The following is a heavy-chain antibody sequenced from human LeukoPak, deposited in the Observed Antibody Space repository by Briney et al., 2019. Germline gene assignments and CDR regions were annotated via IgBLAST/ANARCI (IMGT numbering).Heavy chain of an antibody. Sequence: SETLSLTCTVSGGSISSYYWSWIRQPPGKGLEWLGYIYYSGSTNYNPSLKSRVTISVDTSKNQFSLKLSSVTAADTAVYYCARDHGGYCGGDCYGYYYYGMDVWGQGTTVTVSS. CDR2: IYYSGST. CDR1: GGSISSYY. V-gene: IGHV4-59*01. D-gene: IGHD2-21*02. J-gene: IGHJ6*02. CDR3: ARDHGGYCGGDCYGYYYYGMDV.